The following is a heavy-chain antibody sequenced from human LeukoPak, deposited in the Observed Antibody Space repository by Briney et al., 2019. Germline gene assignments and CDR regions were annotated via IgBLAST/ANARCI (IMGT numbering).Heavy chain of an antibody. D-gene: IGHD1-26*01. CDR1: GFTFNSYA. Sequence: PGGSLRLSCAASGFTFNSYAMSWVRQAPGKGLEWVSSISGSGGSTYYGDSAKGRFTISRDRSKNILFLQMNRLRAEDTALYYCAKDHDSGSYYDYFDYWGQGTLVTVSS. CDR3: AKDHDSGSYYDYFDY. V-gene: IGHV3-23*01. J-gene: IGHJ4*02. CDR2: ISGSGGST.